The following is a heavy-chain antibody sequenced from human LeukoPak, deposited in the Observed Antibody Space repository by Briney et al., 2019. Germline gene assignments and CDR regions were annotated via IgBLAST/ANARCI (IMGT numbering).Heavy chain of an antibody. Sequence: GGSLRLSCAASGFTFSIYAMLWVRQAPGKGLEWVSAISGSVGSPSSAASVKGRFTNSRANSKTTLYLQMNSRRAEDTAVYYCAKGGQGVVPAAIAYWGQGNLVTVSS. J-gene: IGHJ4*02. V-gene: IGHV3-23*01. CDR3: AKGGQGVVPAAIAY. D-gene: IGHD2-2*01. CDR1: GFTFSIYA. CDR2: ISGSVGSP.